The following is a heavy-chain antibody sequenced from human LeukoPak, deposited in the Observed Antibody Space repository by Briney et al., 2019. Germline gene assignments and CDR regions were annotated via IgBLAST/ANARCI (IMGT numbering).Heavy chain of an antibody. CDR3: AKYSHDSSGSYDY. CDR1: GFTVSSNS. CDR2: IYSDNT. V-gene: IGHV3-53*01. Sequence: GGSLRLSCTVSGFTVSSNSMSWVRQAPGKGLEWVSFIYSDNTHYSDSVKGRFTISRDNSKNTLYLQMNSLRAEDTAIYYCAKYSHDSSGSYDYWGQGTLVTVSS. D-gene: IGHD3-22*01. J-gene: IGHJ4*02.